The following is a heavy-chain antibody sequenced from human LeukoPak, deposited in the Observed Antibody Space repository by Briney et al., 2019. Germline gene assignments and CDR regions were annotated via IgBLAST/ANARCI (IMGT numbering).Heavy chain of an antibody. CDR2: INGDGSST. CDR1: GFIFSQFW. Sequence: GGSLRLSCAGSGFIFSQFWMQWVRQVPGKGLVWVSRINGDGSSTNYADSVKGRFTISRDNAKNSLYLQMNSLRAEDTAVYYCARDKDGDYYFDYWGQGTLVTVSS. J-gene: IGHJ4*02. CDR3: ARDKDGDYYFDY. V-gene: IGHV3-74*01. D-gene: IGHD4-17*01.